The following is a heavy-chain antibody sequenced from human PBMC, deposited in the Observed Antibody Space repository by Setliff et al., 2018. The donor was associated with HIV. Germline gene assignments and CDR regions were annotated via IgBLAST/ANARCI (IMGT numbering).Heavy chain of an antibody. CDR1: GYTFNNYY. J-gene: IGHJ4*02. Sequence: ASVKVSCKASGYTFNNYYMHWVRQAPGQGLEWMGIINPSDNRTYYAQKFQGRVTMTRDTSTSSVYMELRSLRSEDTAVYYCARDREYYYGVVVYWGQGTLVTVSS. D-gene: IGHD3-10*01. V-gene: IGHV1-46*02. CDR3: ARDREYYYGVVVY. CDR2: INPSDNRT.